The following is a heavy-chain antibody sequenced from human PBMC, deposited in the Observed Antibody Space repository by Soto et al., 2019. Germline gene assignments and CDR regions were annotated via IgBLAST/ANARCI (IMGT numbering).Heavy chain of an antibody. D-gene: IGHD2-15*01. J-gene: IGHJ6*02. CDR1: GDSISRFY. CDR2: ISYSGST. CDR3: ARKGTQTGCSYGMDV. Sequence: SETLSLTCTVSGDSISRFYWSWIRQPPGKGLEWIGYISYSGSTNFNPSLKSRVTIFLDTSKNQLSLNLNSVTAADTAVYYCARKGTQTGCSYGMDVWGQGTMVTVSS. V-gene: IGHV4-59*01.